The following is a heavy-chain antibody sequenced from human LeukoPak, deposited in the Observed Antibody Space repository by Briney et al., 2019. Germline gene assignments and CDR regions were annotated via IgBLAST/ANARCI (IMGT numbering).Heavy chain of an antibody. CDR1: GDPISSSNCP. Sequence: PSETLSLTCTVSGDPISSSNCPWGWIRQPPGKGLEWIGSLSYSGNTYYNPSLKSRVTISVDVSKSQFSLKLSSVTAADTAVYYCARRKYQLPNYYFYYGMDVWGQGTTVTVSS. J-gene: IGHJ6*02. V-gene: IGHV4-39*01. CDR3: ARRKYQLPNYYFYYGMDV. CDR2: LSYSGNT. D-gene: IGHD2-2*01.